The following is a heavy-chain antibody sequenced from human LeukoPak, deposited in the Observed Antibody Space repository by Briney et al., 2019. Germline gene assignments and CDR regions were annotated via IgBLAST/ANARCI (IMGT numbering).Heavy chain of an antibody. CDR3: ASLTYYDFWSGYYTWNYFDY. V-gene: IGHV1-69*01. J-gene: IGHJ4*02. CDR2: IIPIFGTA. D-gene: IGHD3-3*01. Sequence: SVKVSCKASGGTFSSYAVSWVRQAPGQGLEWMGGIIPIFGTANYAQKFQGRVTITADESTSTVYMELSSLRSEDTAVYYCASLTYYDFWSGYYTWNYFDYWGQGTLVTVSS. CDR1: GGTFSSYA.